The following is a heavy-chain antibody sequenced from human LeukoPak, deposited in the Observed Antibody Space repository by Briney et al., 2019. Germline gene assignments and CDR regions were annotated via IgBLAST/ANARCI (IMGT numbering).Heavy chain of an antibody. CDR1: GGSISSYY. CDR3: ARVFRNYEDYYYYMDV. Sequence: SETLSLTCTVSGGSISSYYWSWIRQPPGKGLEWIGYIYYSGSTNHNPSLKSRVTISVDTSKNQFSLKLSSVTAADTAVYYCARVFRNYEDYYYYMDVWGKGTTVTVSS. CDR2: IYYSGST. J-gene: IGHJ6*03. V-gene: IGHV4-59*01. D-gene: IGHD4-11*01.